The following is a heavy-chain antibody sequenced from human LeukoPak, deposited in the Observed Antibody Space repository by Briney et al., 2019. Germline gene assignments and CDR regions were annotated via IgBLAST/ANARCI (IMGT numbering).Heavy chain of an antibody. D-gene: IGHD3-10*01. CDR3: AKADYYNSGSYSDFDH. CDR2: ISSDGSNE. Sequence: GKSLSLSCAASGFTFSSYGMHWVRQAPGKGLEWVAVISSDGSNEYYADSMKGRFTISRDNSKNTLYLQMNSLRAEDTALYYCAKADYYNSGSYSDFDHWGRGTLVTVSS. V-gene: IGHV3-30*18. J-gene: IGHJ4*02. CDR1: GFTFSSYG.